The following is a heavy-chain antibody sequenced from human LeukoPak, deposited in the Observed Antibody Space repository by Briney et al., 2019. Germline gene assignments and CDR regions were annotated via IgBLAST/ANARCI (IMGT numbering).Heavy chain of an antibody. J-gene: IGHJ6*03. V-gene: IGHV3-48*01. CDR2: ISSSSSTI. D-gene: IGHD3-3*01. CDR3: ARGFGTLFLVTFGLDYYYMDV. CDR1: GFTFSSYS. Sequence: GGSLRLSCAASGFTFSSYSMNWVRQAPGKGLEWVSYISSSSSTIYYADSVKGRFTISRDNAKNSLYLQMNSLRAEDTAVYCCARGFGTLFLVTFGLDYYYMDVWGKGTTVTVSS.